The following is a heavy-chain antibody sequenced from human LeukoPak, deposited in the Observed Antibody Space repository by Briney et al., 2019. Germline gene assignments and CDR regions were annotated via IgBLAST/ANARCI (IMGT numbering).Heavy chain of an antibody. CDR1: GGSFSGYD. J-gene: IGHJ4*02. CDR3: AREGAVAGSFDY. D-gene: IGHD6-13*01. Sequence: PSETLSLTCAVYGGSFSGYDWSWIRQPPGKGLEWIGYIYYSGSTSYNPSLKSRVTISIDTSKNQFSLKLSSVTAADTAVYYCAREGAVAGSFDYWGQGTLVTVSS. CDR2: IYYSGST. V-gene: IGHV4-59*01.